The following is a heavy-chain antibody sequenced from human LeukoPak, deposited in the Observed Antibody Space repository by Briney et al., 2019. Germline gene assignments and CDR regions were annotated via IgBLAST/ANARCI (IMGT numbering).Heavy chain of an antibody. J-gene: IGHJ4*02. D-gene: IGHD5/OR15-5a*01. Sequence: PGGSLRLSCAASGFTFSSYWMHWVRQAPGKGLVWVSRTSPDGSSALYADSVKGRFTISRDNAKNTLYLQMNSLRGDDTAVYYCARVSVRPRCHFDYWGQGTLVTVSS. CDR1: GFTFSSYW. CDR2: TSPDGSSA. V-gene: IGHV3-74*01. CDR3: ARVSVRPRCHFDY.